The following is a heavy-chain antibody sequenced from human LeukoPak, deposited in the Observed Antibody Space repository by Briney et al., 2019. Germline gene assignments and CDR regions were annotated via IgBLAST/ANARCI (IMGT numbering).Heavy chain of an antibody. V-gene: IGHV4-59*01. D-gene: IGHD6-19*01. CDR2: IYYSGST. CDR1: GVSISSYY. Sequence: PSETLSLTCTVSGVSISSYYWSWIRQPPGKGLEWVGYIYYSGSTNYNPSLKSRVTISADTSKNQFSLKLSSVTAADTAVYYCATAVEGWFDPWGQGTLVTVSS. J-gene: IGHJ5*02. CDR3: ATAVEGWFDP.